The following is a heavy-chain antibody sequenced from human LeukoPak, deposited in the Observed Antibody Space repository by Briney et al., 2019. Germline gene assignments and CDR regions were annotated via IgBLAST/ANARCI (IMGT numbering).Heavy chain of an antibody. CDR2: ISSSSSYI. CDR1: GFTSSSYS. CDR3: ARVFGLARLGAFDI. V-gene: IGHV3-21*01. J-gene: IGHJ3*02. Sequence: GGSLRLSCAASGFTSSSYSINWVRQAPGKGLEWVSSISSSSSYIYYADSVKGRFTISRDNAKNSLYLQMNSLRAEDTAVYYCARVFGLARLGAFDIWGQGTMVTVSS. D-gene: IGHD3-16*01.